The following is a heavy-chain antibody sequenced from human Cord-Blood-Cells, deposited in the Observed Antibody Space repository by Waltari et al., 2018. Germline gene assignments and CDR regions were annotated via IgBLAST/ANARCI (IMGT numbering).Heavy chain of an antibody. CDR2: IIPIFGTA. D-gene: IGHD6-6*01. Sequence: QVQLVQSGAEVKKPGSSVKVSCKASGGTFSSYAISWVRQAPGQGLEWMGGIIPIFGTANYAQKFQGRVTITADESTSTAYMELSSLRSEDTAVYYCARVRGSAVPLRAARLSFDIWGQGTMVTVSS. V-gene: IGHV1-69*01. J-gene: IGHJ3*02. CDR1: GGTFSSYA. CDR3: ARVRGSAVPLRAARLSFDI.